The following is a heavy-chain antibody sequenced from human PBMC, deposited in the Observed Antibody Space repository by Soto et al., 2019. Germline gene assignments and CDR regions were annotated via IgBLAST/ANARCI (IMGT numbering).Heavy chain of an antibody. CDR1: GGSFSGYY. D-gene: IGHD2-8*01. J-gene: IGHJ3*02. CDR2: INHSGST. CDR3: SRMGYCTNGVCPARSFDI. Sequence: PSETLSLTCAVYGGSFSGYYWSWIRQPPGKGLEWIGEINHSGSTNYNPSLKSRVTISVDTSKNQFSLKLSPVTAADAAVYYCSRMGYCTNGVCPARSFDIWGQGTMVTVSS. V-gene: IGHV4-34*01.